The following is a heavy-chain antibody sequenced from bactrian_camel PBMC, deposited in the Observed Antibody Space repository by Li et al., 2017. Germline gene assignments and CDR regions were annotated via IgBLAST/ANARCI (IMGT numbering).Heavy chain of an antibody. CDR2: VHTAGRST. J-gene: IGHJ4*01. CDR3: AADFLLNQWEGGHFGTC. D-gene: IGHD3*01. Sequence: HVQLVESGGGSVQAGGSLTLSCAFSRSPLHFGRVGWFRQAPGKNREGVAAVHTAGRSTVYADSVQGRFTISRDNAKNTLYLQMNSLKPEDTAMYYCAADFLLNQWEGGHFGTCWGQGTQVTVS. V-gene: IGHV3S54*01. CDR1: RSPLHFGR.